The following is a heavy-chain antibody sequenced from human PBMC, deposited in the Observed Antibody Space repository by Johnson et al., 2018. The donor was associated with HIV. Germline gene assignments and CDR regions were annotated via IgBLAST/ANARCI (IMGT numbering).Heavy chain of an antibody. Sequence: EVLLLESGGGLVQPGGSLRLSCAASGFIFSSYWMSWVRQAPGKGLEWVANVKQDGSEKYYVDSVKGRFDISRDNAKKSLYLQMNSLRVEDTAVYYCARLNIAFDIWGQGTMVTVSS. J-gene: IGHJ3*02. CDR2: VKQDGSEK. CDR1: GFIFSSYW. V-gene: IGHV3-7*05. D-gene: IGHD2/OR15-2a*01. CDR3: ARLNIAFDI.